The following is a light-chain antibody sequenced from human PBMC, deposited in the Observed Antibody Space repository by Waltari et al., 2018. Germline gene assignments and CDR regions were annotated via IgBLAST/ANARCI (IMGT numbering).Light chain of an antibody. CDR3: AAWDDSLNGLNWV. J-gene: IGLJ3*02. Sequence: QSVLTQPPSASGTPGQRVTISCSGRSSNIASHTVNWYPPLPGTAPKLLIYNKSQRPSGVPDRFSGSKSGTSASLAISGLQSEDEADYYCAAWDDSLNGLNWVFGGGTKVTVL. V-gene: IGLV1-44*01. CDR2: NKS. CDR1: SSNIASHT.